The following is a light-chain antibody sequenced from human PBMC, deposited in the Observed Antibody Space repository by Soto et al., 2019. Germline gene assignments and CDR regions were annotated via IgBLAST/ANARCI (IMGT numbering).Light chain of an antibody. V-gene: IGKV2-28*01. CDR1: QSLLHSNGYNY. CDR2: LGS. CDR3: LQALQTPPP. Sequence: DIVMTQSPLSLPVTPGEPASISCRSSQSLLHSNGYNYLDWYLQKPGQSPQLLIYLGSNRASGVPDRFSGSGSGTDFTLKISRVEAEDVGVYYCLQALQTPPPFGQGTKVEI. J-gene: IGKJ1*01.